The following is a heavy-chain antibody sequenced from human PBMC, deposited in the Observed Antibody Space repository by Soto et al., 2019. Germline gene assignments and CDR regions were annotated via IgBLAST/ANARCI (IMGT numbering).Heavy chain of an antibody. J-gene: IGHJ5*02. Sequence: PRSVTCTDPGGPMSRGDYAWSWIRQHPGKGLEWIGNIYYSGTTYYNPSLKSRVTITVDTSKNQFYLNLSSVTAADTAVYYCARLEVTATNWFHPWGQGTLVTVSS. V-gene: IGHV4-31*03. CDR3: ARLEVTATNWFHP. CDR1: GGPMSRGDYA. CDR2: IYYSGTT. D-gene: IGHD2-21*02.